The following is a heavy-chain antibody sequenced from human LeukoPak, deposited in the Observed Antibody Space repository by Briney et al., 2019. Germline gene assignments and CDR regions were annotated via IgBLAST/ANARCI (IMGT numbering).Heavy chain of an antibody. J-gene: IGHJ4*02. CDR3: AKVQDYWSGTPFDH. V-gene: IGHV3-48*01. CDR1: GFTFSSYS. D-gene: IGHD3-3*01. CDR2: ISSFGRTI. Sequence: PGGSLRLSCAASGFTFSSYSMSWVRQAPGKGLAWLSYISSFGRTIYYADSVKGRFTVSRDNAKNSLFLQMNNLRAEDTAVYYCAKVQDYWSGTPFDHWGQGTLITVSS.